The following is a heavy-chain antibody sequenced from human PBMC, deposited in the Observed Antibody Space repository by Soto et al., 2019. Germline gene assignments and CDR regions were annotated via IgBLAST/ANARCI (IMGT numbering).Heavy chain of an antibody. Sequence: QVQLVQSGAEVKKPGASVKVSCKASGYTFTSYDINWVRQATEQGLEWMGWMNPKSGNTGYAQKFQGRVTMTRKTSISTAYMELSSLRTEDTAVYYCARERTYFGDYWGQGTLVTVSS. V-gene: IGHV1-8*01. J-gene: IGHJ4*02. CDR1: GYTFTSYD. CDR3: ARERTYFGDY. CDR2: MNPKSGNT. D-gene: IGHD3-9*01.